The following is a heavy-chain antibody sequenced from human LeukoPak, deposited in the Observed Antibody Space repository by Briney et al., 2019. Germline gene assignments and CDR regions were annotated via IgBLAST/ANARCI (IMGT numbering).Heavy chain of an antibody. CDR2: IKQDGSEK. D-gene: IGHD2-2*01. J-gene: IGHJ4*02. V-gene: IGHV3-7*01. CDR3: ARGAGYCTSSSCHLWSDY. Sequence: GGSLRLSCAASGFTFISNWMSWVRQAPGKGLEWVANIKQDGSEKYYVDSVKGRFAVSRDNAKNELYLQMNSLRAEDTAVYYCARGAGYCTSSSCHLWSDYWGPGNLVTVSS. CDR1: GFTFISNW.